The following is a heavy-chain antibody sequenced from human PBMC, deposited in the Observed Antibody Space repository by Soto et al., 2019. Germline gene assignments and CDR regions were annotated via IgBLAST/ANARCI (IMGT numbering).Heavy chain of an antibody. CDR2: INHSGST. CDR3: ARWLPCSSTSCVDY. J-gene: IGHJ4*02. CDR1: GGSFSGYY. D-gene: IGHD2-2*01. Sequence: SETLSLTYAVYGGSFSGYYWSWIRQPPGKGLEWIGEINHSGSTNYNPSLKSRVTISVDTSKNQFSLKLSSVTAADTAVYYCARWLPCSSTSCVDYWGQGTLVTVSS. V-gene: IGHV4-34*01.